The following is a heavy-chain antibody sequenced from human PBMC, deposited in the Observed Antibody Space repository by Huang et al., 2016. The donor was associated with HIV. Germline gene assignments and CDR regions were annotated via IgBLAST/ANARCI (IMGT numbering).Heavy chain of an antibody. V-gene: IGHV4-39*01. Sequence: QVQLQESGRGLVKPSETLSLTCTVSGGSISSSFYYWGWIRQSPGKGLEWIGSMYYSGSTYDNPAHKSRVTISADTSNSEFSLKLTSVTAADSAGYYCVRHRSNYDFWSGYYPYFDDWGQGTLVTVSS. D-gene: IGHD3-3*01. CDR1: GGSISSSFYY. J-gene: IGHJ4*02. CDR3: VRHRSNYDFWSGYYPYFDD. CDR2: MYYSGST.